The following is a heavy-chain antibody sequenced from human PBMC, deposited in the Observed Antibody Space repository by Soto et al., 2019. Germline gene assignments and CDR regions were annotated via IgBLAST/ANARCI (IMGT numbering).Heavy chain of an antibody. D-gene: IGHD3-9*01. CDR3: ASEGLRYFDRHYYGMDV. CDR1: GGSFSGYY. Sequence: PSETLSLTCAVYGGSFSGYYWSWIRQPPGKGLEWIGEINHSGSTNYNPSLKSRVTISVDTSKNQFSLKLSSVTAADTAVYYCASEGLRYFDRHYYGMDVWGQGTTVTVSS. CDR2: INHSGST. V-gene: IGHV4-34*01. J-gene: IGHJ6*02.